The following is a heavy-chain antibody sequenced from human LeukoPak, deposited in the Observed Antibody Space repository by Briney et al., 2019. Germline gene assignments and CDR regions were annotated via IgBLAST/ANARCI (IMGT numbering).Heavy chain of an antibody. Sequence: GASVKVSCKASGGSFSSYAISWVRQAPGQGLEWMGGIIPIFGTANYAQKFQGRVTITADKSTSTAYMELGSLRSEDTAVYYCARGGYSYGLLSMTFDIWGQGTMVTVSS. CDR1: GGSFSSYA. CDR2: IIPIFGTA. D-gene: IGHD5-18*01. J-gene: IGHJ3*02. CDR3: ARGGYSYGLLSMTFDI. V-gene: IGHV1-69*06.